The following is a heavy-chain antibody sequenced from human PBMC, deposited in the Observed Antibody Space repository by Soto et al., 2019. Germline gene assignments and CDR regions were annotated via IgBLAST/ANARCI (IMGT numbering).Heavy chain of an antibody. D-gene: IGHD2-15*01. Sequence: QVQLVQSGAEVKKPGSSVKVSCKASGGTFSSYTISWVRQAPGQGLEWMGRIIPILGIANYAQKFQGRVTITADKSTSKAYMEVSSLRSEDTAVYYCARERYCSGGSCYSACYYWGQGTLGTVSS. V-gene: IGHV1-69*08. CDR1: GGTFSSYT. CDR3: ARERYCSGGSCYSACYY. CDR2: IIPILGIA. J-gene: IGHJ4*02.